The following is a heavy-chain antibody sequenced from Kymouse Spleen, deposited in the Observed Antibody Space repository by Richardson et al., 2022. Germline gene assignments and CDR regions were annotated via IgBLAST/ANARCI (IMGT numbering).Heavy chain of an antibody. Sequence: EVQLVESGGGLVQPGRSLRLSCAASGFTFDDYAMHWVRQAPGKGLEWVSGISWNSGSIGYADSVKGRFTISRDNAKNSLYLQMNSLRAEDTALYYCAKGFYDFWSLFDYWGQGTLVTVSS. CDR2: ISWNSGSI. CDR1: GFTFDDYA. D-gene: IGHD3-3*01. CDR3: AKGFYDFWSLFDY. J-gene: IGHJ4*02. V-gene: IGHV3-9*01.